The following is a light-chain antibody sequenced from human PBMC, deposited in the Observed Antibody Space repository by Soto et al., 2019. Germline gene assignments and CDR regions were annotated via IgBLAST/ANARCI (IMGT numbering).Light chain of an antibody. CDR1: SGHSSYA. CDR2: INSDGSH. J-gene: IGLJ1*01. Sequence: QSVLTQSPSASASLGASVKFICTLSSGHSSYAIAWHQQQPEKGPRYLMKINSDGSHSKGDGIPDRFSGSSSGAERYLTISSLRSEDEADYYCQTWGTGIRVFGTGTKLTVL. CDR3: QTWGTGIRV. V-gene: IGLV4-69*01.